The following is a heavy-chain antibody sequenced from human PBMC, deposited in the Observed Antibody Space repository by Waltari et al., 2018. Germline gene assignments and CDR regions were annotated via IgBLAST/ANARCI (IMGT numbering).Heavy chain of an antibody. V-gene: IGHV4-39*01. J-gene: IGHJ4*02. CDR2: IYYSGST. D-gene: IGHD5-18*01. Sequence: QLQLQESGPGLVKPSETLSLTCTVSGGSISSSSYYWGWIRQPPGTGLEWIGSIYYSGSTYYNPSLKSRVTRSVDTSKNQFSLKLSSVTAADTAVYYCARQLVTAMGTDYWGQGTLVTVSS. CDR1: GGSISSSSYY. CDR3: ARQLVTAMGTDY.